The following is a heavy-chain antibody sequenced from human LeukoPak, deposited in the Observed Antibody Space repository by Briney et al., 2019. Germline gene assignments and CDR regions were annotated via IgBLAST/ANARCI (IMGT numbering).Heavy chain of an antibody. V-gene: IGHV3-30*18. D-gene: IGHD6-13*01. CDR2: ISYDGSNK. CDR3: AKDRQLVY. CDR1: GFTFSSYG. Sequence: GGSLRLSCAASGFTFSSYGMHWVRQAPGKGLEWLAVISYDGSNKYYADSVKGRFTISRDNSKNTLYLQMNSLRAEDTAVYYCAKDRQLVYWGKGTLVTVSS. J-gene: IGHJ4*02.